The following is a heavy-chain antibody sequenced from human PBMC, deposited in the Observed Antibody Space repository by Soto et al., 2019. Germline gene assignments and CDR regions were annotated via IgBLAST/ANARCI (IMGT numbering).Heavy chain of an antibody. CDR1: GLSLSTSGVG. CDR2: IYWNDNQ. V-gene: IGHV2-5*01. CDR3: APMTTVATAAFDI. D-gene: IGHD4-17*01. Sequence: QITLKESNPTLMKPTQTLTLTCTFSGLSLSTSGVGAGWIRQPPGKALEWLALIYWNDNQFYSPSLKRRLTITKDTSTNQVVLTMTNLDPVDTATYYCAPMTTVATAAFDIWGQGTMVTVSS. J-gene: IGHJ3*02.